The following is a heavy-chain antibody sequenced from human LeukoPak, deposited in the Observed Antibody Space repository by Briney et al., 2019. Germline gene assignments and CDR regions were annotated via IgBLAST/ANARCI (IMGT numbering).Heavy chain of an antibody. Sequence: GGSLRLSCAASGFIFSHYGMHWVRHAPGKGLEWVAVIWSDATNRFYAGSVKGRFTISRDNSQNTLFLQMNSLRAEDTAMYYCARDAQRGFDYSNSLEYWGHGTLVTVSS. J-gene: IGHJ4*01. CDR1: GFIFSHYG. D-gene: IGHD4-11*01. CDR2: IWSDATNR. V-gene: IGHV3-33*01. CDR3: ARDAQRGFDYSNSLEY.